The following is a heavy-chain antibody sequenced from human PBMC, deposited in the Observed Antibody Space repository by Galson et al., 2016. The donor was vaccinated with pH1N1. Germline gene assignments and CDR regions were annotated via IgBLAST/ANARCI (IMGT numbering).Heavy chain of an antibody. CDR1: GFSLSTSGMC. D-gene: IGHD4-17*01. CDR3: ARNLYGDYSHYFDY. J-gene: IGHJ4*02. Sequence: PALVNPTQTLTLTCTFSGFSLSTSGMCVSWIRHPPGKALEWLALIAWDDNKYYSTSLKTRLTIFKDTSKNQVVITMTNMDPVDTATYYCARNLYGDYSHYFDYWGQGTLVTVSS. V-gene: IGHV2-70*01. CDR2: IAWDDNK.